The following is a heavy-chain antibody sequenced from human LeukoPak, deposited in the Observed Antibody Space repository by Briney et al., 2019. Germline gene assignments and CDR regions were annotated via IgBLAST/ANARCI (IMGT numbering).Heavy chain of an antibody. CDR2: IRKDAGKT. D-gene: IGHD6-19*01. J-gene: IGHJ4*02. CDR1: GFTFRDYG. Sequence: GGSLRLPCKASGFTFRDYGFHWVRQAPGKGLEWMALIRKDAGKTYYADSVKGRFSISRDISKNTLYLQMNSLRTEDTAVYYCARVRLGEISGWYIFDDWGQGTLVTVSS. V-gene: IGHV3-30*02. CDR3: ARVRLGEISGWYIFDD.